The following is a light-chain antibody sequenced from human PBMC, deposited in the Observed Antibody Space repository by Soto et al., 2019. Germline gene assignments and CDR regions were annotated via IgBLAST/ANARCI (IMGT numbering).Light chain of an antibody. CDR1: SSNIGSNA. V-gene: IGLV1-44*01. Sequence: QAVVTQPPSASGTPGQRVTISCSGSSSNIGSNAVNWYRQLPGTAPKLLLYSHNQRPSGIPDRFSGSKSGTSASLAISGLQSDDEADYYCAAWDDSLNGLVFGGGTKVTVL. J-gene: IGLJ3*02. CDR2: SHN. CDR3: AAWDDSLNGLV.